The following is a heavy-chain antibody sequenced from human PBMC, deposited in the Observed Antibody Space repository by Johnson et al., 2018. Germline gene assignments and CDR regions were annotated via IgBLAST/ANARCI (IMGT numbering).Heavy chain of an antibody. V-gene: IGHV3-30*18. CDR1: GFTFSSYG. CDR3: AKDRAYYYDSSGYYNAEYFQH. D-gene: IGHD3-22*01. Sequence: QVQLVETGGGVVQPGRSLRLSCAASGFTFSSYGMHWVRQAPGKGLEWVAVISYDGSKKYYADSVKGRFIISRDNSKNTLNLQMNSLRAEDTAVYYCAKDRAYYYDSSGYYNAEYFQHWGQGTLVTVSS. J-gene: IGHJ1*01. CDR2: ISYDGSKK.